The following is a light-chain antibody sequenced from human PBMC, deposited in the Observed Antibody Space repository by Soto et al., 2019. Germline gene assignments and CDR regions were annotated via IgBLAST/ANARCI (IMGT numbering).Light chain of an antibody. V-gene: IGKV4-1*01. CDR3: QHRSNWPLT. CDR1: QSVLYSSNNKNY. J-gene: IGKJ5*01. CDR2: DAS. Sequence: DIVMTQSPDSLAVSLGERATINCKSSQSVLYSSNNKNYLAWYQQKPGQAPRLLIYDASNRATGIPARFSGSGSGTDFTLTISSLEPEDFAVYFCQHRSNWPLTFGQGTRLEI.